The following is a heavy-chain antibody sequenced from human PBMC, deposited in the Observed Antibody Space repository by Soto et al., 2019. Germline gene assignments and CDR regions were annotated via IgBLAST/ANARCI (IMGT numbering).Heavy chain of an antibody. CDR3: ARDYRIVATISDSLPGYYYGMDV. V-gene: IGHV1-18*01. J-gene: IGHJ6*02. CDR1: GYTFTIYG. D-gene: IGHD5-12*01. CDR2: ISAYNGST. Sequence: ASVKVSCKASGYTFTIYGISWVRQAPGQGLEWMGWISAYNGSTNYAQKLQGRVTMTTDTSTSTAYMELRSLRSDDTAVYYCARDYRIVATISDSLPGYYYGMDVWGQGTTVTVSS.